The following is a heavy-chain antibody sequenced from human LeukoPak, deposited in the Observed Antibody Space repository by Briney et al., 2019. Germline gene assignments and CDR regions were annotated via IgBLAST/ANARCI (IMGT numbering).Heavy chain of an antibody. V-gene: IGHV1-69*05. CDR3: ARGMGFLLSSTSFDI. J-gene: IGHJ3*02. Sequence: SVKVSCKASGGTFSSYAISWVRQAPGQGLEWMGRIILIFGTAKYAKKFQGRVTITTDESTSTAYMEVSSLGTGDTSVDYWARGMGFLLSSTSFDIWGQGTMVTVSS. D-gene: IGHD2/OR15-2a*01. CDR1: GGTFSSYA. CDR2: IILIFGTA.